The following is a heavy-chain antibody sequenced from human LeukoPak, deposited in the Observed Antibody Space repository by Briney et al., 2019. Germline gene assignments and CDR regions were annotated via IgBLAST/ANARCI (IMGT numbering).Heavy chain of an antibody. CDR3: ARDYIHEIAAAGTAWGSQGY. Sequence: SETLSLTCTVSGGSISSSSYYWGWIRQPPGKGLEWIGSIYYSGSTYYNPSLKSRVTISVDTSKNQFSLKLSSVTAADTAVYYCARDYIHEIAAAGTAWGSQGYWGQGTLVTVSS. CDR2: IYYSGST. D-gene: IGHD6-13*01. CDR1: GGSISSSSYY. J-gene: IGHJ4*02. V-gene: IGHV4-39*07.